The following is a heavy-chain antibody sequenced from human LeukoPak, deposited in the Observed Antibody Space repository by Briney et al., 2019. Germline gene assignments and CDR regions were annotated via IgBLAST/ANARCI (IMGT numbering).Heavy chain of an antibody. CDR3: AKDRRVWRSNWFDP. V-gene: IGHV3-23*01. D-gene: IGHD6-13*01. J-gene: IGHJ5*02. Sequence: PGGSLRLSCAASGFTFSSYAMSWVRQAPGKGLEWVSAISGSGGSTYYADSVKGRFTISRDNSKNTLYLQMNSLRAEDTAVYHCAKDRRVWRSNWFDPWGQGTLVTVSS. CDR2: ISGSGGST. CDR1: GFTFSSYA.